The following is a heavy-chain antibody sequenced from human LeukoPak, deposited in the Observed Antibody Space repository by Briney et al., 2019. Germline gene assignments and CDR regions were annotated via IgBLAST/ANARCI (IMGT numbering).Heavy chain of an antibody. D-gene: IGHD3-22*01. CDR3: AIFKGSPYYYDSSGYSFDY. CDR2: IIPIFGTA. CDR1: GGTFSGYA. Sequence: SVKVSCKASGGTFSGYAISWVRQAPGQGLEWMGGIIPIFGTANYAQKFQGRVTITTDESTSTAYMELSSLRSEDTAVYYCAIFKGSPYYYDSSGYSFDYWGQGTLVTVSS. J-gene: IGHJ4*02. V-gene: IGHV1-69*05.